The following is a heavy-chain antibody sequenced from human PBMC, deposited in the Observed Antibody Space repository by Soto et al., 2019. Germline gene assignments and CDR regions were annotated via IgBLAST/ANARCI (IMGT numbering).Heavy chain of an antibody. V-gene: IGHV5-51*01. CDR1: GYSFTNYW. D-gene: IGHD1-26*01. CDR2: VYPGDSDT. J-gene: IGHJ4*02. CDR3: ARSLVGGTTPFAY. Sequence: GEALKISGKGSGYSFTNYWIGWVLQMPGKGLEWMGIVYPGDSDTRYSPSFRGQVTISADKSISTAYLQWSSPKASDTAMYYCARSLVGGTTPFAYWGQGTLVTVSS.